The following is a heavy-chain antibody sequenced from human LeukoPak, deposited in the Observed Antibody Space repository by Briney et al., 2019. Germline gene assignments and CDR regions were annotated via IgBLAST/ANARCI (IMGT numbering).Heavy chain of an antibody. Sequence: SQTLSLTCVIFGDSVSSNSVAWNWIRKSPSRGFEWLGRTYYRSKWFTDYAVSMKSRITINADTSMNQFSLQLSSVTPEDTAVYYCARAQVGELNCWGQGTLVTVST. CDR2: TYYRSKWFT. CDR1: GDSVSSNSVA. D-gene: IGHD1-26*01. CDR3: ARAQVGELNC. J-gene: IGHJ4*02. V-gene: IGHV6-1*01.